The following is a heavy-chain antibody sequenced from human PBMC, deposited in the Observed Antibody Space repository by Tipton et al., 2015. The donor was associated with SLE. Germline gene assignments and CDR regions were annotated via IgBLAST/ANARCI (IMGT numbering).Heavy chain of an antibody. J-gene: IGHJ3*02. Sequence: TLSLTCTVSGGSISSGGYYWSWIRQPPGKGLEWIGSIYYSGTTYYSPSLKSRVTISVDTSKNQFSLKLGSVTAADTAVYYCASWGFDIWGQGIMVTVSS. D-gene: IGHD3-16*01. V-gene: IGHV4-39*07. CDR2: IYYSGTT. CDR1: GGSISSGGYY. CDR3: ASWGFDI.